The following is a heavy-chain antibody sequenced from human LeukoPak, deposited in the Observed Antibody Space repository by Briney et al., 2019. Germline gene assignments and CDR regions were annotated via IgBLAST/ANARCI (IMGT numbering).Heavy chain of an antibody. CDR1: GGSISSSSYY. CDR2: IYYSGST. Sequence: TSETLSLTCTVSGGSISSSSYYWGWIRQPPGKGLEWIGSIYYSGSTNYNPSLKSRVTISIDTSKNQFSLKMNSVTAADTAIYYCAVMDPPSDYWGQGTLVTVSS. J-gene: IGHJ4*02. CDR3: AVMDPPSDY. D-gene: IGHD2-2*03. V-gene: IGHV4-39*07.